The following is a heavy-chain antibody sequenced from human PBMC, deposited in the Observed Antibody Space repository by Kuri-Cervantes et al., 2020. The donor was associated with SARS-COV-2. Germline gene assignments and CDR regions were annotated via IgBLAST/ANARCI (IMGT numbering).Heavy chain of an antibody. V-gene: IGHV3-23*01. CDR1: TFTFNNYA. CDR2: ISVPGGDT. CDR3: AKIAGYNSGWYDD. D-gene: IGHD6-19*01. Sequence: GGSLRLSCAASTFTFNNYALIWVRRAPGKGLEWVSSISVPGGDTNYADSVKGRFTISRDNSKDTLYLQMNSLRAEDTAVYYCAKIAGYNSGWYDDWGQGTLVTVSS. J-gene: IGHJ5*02.